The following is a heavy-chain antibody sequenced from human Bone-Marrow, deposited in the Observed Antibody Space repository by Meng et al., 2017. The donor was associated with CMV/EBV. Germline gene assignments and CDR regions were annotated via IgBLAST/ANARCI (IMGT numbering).Heavy chain of an antibody. CDR2: INHSGST. D-gene: IGHD3-3*01. CDR3: ARLWSGYYRAFFGY. Sequence: SETLSLTCAVYGGSFSGYYWSWIRQPPGKGLEWIGEINHSGSTNYNPSLKSRVTISVDTSKNQFSLKLSSVTAADTAVYYCARLWSGYYRAFFGYWGQGTLVTVPS. V-gene: IGHV4-34*01. CDR1: GGSFSGYY. J-gene: IGHJ4*02.